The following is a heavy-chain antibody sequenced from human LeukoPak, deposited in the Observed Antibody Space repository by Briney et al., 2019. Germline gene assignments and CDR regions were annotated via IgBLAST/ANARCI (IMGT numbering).Heavy chain of an antibody. CDR1: GYTVTSYD. Sequence: ASVKVSCKASGYTVTSYDINWVRQATGQGLEWMGWMNPNSGNTGYAQKFQGRVTITRNTSISTAYMELSSLRSEDTAVYYCARGDYGDYVVNWFDPWGQGTLVTVSS. D-gene: IGHD4-17*01. CDR2: MNPNSGNT. J-gene: IGHJ5*02. V-gene: IGHV1-8*03. CDR3: ARGDYGDYVVNWFDP.